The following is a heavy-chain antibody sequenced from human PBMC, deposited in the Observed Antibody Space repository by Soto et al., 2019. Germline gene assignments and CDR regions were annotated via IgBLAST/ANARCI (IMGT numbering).Heavy chain of an antibody. D-gene: IGHD3-10*01. Sequence: QVQLQESGPGLVKPSQTLSLTCTVSGGSISSGGYYWSWIRQHPGKGLEWIGYIYYSGSTYYNPSLKSRVTISVDSSKSQSSLKLSSVTAADTAVYDCASREYGIDNLAYGMDVWGQGPTVTVSS. V-gene: IGHV4-31*03. CDR2: IYYSGST. CDR1: GGSISSGGYY. CDR3: ASREYGIDNLAYGMDV. J-gene: IGHJ6*02.